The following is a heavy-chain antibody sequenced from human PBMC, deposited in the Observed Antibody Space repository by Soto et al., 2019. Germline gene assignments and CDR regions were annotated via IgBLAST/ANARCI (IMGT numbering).Heavy chain of an antibody. J-gene: IGHJ4*02. Sequence: GGSLRLSCAASGFTFSNAWMSWVRQAPGKGLVWVGRIKSKTDGGTTDYAAPVKGRFTTSRDDSKNTLYLQMNSLKTEDTAVYYCTTVYGPQEIDYWGQGTLVTVSS. D-gene: IGHD3-10*01. CDR2: IKSKTDGGTT. V-gene: IGHV3-15*01. CDR3: TTVYGPQEIDY. CDR1: GFTFSNAW.